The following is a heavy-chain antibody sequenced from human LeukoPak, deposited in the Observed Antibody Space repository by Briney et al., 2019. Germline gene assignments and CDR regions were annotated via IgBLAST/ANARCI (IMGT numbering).Heavy chain of an antibody. Sequence: GGSLRLSCAASEFDFSSHAMTWVRQAPGKGLEWVSAISISGSKTYYADSVKGRFTISRDNSKNTLYLQMNSLRAEDTAVYYCANEIRPNDYWGQGTQVTVST. CDR1: EFDFSSHA. CDR3: ANEIRPNDY. D-gene: IGHD4-17*01. V-gene: IGHV3-23*01. J-gene: IGHJ4*02. CDR2: ISISGSKT.